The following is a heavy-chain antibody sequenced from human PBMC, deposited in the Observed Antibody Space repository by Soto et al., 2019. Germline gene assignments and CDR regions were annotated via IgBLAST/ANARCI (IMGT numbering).Heavy chain of an antibody. V-gene: IGHV3-72*01. J-gene: IGHJ5*02. CDR2: IRNRANSYST. CDR3: ATIDMVEKFDP. CDR1: GLIFSDRY. Sequence: PGGSLRLSCAASGLIFSDRYMDWVRQTPGKGLEWLGRIRNRANSYSTEYAASVRGRFTISRDDSNNLLYLHMSSLKTEDTAVYYCATIDMVEKFDPRGQGILVTVSS. D-gene: IGHD3-10*01.